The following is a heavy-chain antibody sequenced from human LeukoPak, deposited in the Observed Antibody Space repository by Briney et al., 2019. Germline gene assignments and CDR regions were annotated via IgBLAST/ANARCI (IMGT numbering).Heavy chain of an antibody. D-gene: IGHD6-13*01. CDR2: ISSSTYT. Sequence: PGGSLRLSCAVSGFSLSSYSVNWVCHAPGTGMEWVSSISSSTYTSNADSAKGRFTISRENTKNSLCMQMISLRAEDTAVYYCERAGQHNENNWFDPWGQGTLVTVSS. J-gene: IGHJ5*02. CDR1: GFSLSSYS. V-gene: IGHV3-21*01. CDR3: ERAGQHNENNWFDP.